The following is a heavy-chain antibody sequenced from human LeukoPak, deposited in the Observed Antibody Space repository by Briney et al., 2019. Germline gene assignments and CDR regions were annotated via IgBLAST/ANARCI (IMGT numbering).Heavy chain of an antibody. J-gene: IGHJ5*02. V-gene: IGHV3-74*01. D-gene: IGHD3-22*01. CDR2: INSDGSST. CDR1: GFTFSSYW. CDR3: ARDPDSSGYYGNDWFDP. Sequence: GGSLRLSCAASGFTFSSYWVHWVRQAPGKGLVWVSRINSDGSSTSYADSVKGRFTISRDNAKNTLYLQMNSLRAEDTAVYYCARDPDSSGYYGNDWFDPWGQGTLVTVSS.